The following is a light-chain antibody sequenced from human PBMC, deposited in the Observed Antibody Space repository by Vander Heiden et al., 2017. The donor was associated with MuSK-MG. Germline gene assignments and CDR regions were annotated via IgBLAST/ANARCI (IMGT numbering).Light chain of an antibody. V-gene: IGKV1-39*01. Sequence: LPMAPSPSSLSASVGDRVTITFRASQSLSRYFNWYQQKPGKAPKILIYAASSLQSGVPSRFSGSGSGTDFTLTISSLQPEDFVTYYCQQSDNTLPHTFGQGTKLEIK. CDR3: QQSDNTLPHT. CDR2: AAS. CDR1: QSLSRY. J-gene: IGKJ2*01.